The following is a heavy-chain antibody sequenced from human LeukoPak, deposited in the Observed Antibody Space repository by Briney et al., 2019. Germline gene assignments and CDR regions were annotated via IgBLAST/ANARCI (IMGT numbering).Heavy chain of an antibody. CDR1: GFTFSSFW. V-gene: IGHV3-7*02. CDR2: IKQDGSEK. D-gene: IGHD5-18*01. J-gene: IGHJ4*02. Sequence: PGGSLRLSCAASGFTFSSFWMSWVRQAPGKGLEWVANIKQDGSEKNYVDSVKGRFTISRDNAKKSLYLQMNSLRAEDTAVYYCARVSVQLWSSSDYWGQGTLVTVSS. CDR3: ARVSVQLWSSSDY.